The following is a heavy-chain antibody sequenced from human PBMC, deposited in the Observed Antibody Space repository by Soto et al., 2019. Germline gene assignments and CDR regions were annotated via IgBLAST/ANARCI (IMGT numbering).Heavy chain of an antibody. CDR1: GSSFTSYW. D-gene: IGHD3-3*01. CDR2: IYPGDSDT. CDR3: ATLETAVGDYCSGLTNNRFDT. J-gene: IGHJ5*02. Sequence: GESLKISCKGSGSSFTSYWIGWVRQMPGKGLEWMGIIYPGDSDTRYSPSFQGQVTMSADKSISTAYLQWSSLKASDTAMYYCATLETAVGDYCSGLTNNRFDTWGQGTLVTVSS. V-gene: IGHV5-51*01.